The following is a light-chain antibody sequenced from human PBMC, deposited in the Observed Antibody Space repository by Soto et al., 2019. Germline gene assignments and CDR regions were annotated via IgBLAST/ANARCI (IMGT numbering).Light chain of an antibody. CDR3: CSYTTSSTRV. J-gene: IGLJ1*01. CDR1: SSNIGAGYD. V-gene: IGLV1-40*01. CDR2: VNS. Sequence: QSVLTQPPSVSGAPGQRVTISCTGTSSNIGAGYDVHWYQQVPGTSPKLLIFVNSNRPSGVPDRFSGSKSGTSASLAITGLQAEDEADYYCCSYTTSSTRVFGSGTKVTVL.